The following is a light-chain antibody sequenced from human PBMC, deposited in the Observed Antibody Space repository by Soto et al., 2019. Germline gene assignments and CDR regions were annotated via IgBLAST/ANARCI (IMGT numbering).Light chain of an antibody. J-gene: IGLJ2*01. CDR3: QSYDSNLSVV. Sequence: QSVLTLPPSVSGAPGQRVTISCTGSSSNIGTGYDVHWYQQLPGTAPKLLIYGNSNRPSGVPDRFSGSKSGTSASLAITGLQAEDEADYYCQSYDSNLSVVFGGGTKLTVL. CDR2: GNS. V-gene: IGLV1-40*01. CDR1: SSNIGTGYD.